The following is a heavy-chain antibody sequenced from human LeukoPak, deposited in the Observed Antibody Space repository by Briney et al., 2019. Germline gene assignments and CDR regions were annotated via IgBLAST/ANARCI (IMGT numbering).Heavy chain of an antibody. D-gene: IGHD2-2*01. V-gene: IGHV3-23*01. J-gene: IGHJ5*02. Sequence: GGSLRLSCAASGFTFSSYAMTWVRQAPGKGLEWVSAITGSGGNTYYADSVKGRFTISRDNSKNTLFLQMNSLRGEDTAIYYCGKVTAVVLVTYWFDPWGQGTLVSVSS. CDR1: GFTFSSYA. CDR2: ITGSGGNT. CDR3: GKVTAVVLVTYWFDP.